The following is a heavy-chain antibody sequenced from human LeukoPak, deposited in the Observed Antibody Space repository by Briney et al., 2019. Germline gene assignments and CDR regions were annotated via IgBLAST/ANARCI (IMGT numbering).Heavy chain of an antibody. D-gene: IGHD3-22*01. Sequence: GGSLRLSCAASGFSFRNYRMSWVRQAPGKGLEWVASIKDDGSEKYYVDSVKGRFTIFRDNAKNSLYLQMNSLRAEDTAVYYCARETYYYDGTNFFFKFDYWGQGTLVTVSP. J-gene: IGHJ4*02. CDR3: ARETYYYDGTNFFFKFDY. CDR1: GFSFRNYR. CDR2: IKDDGSEK. V-gene: IGHV3-7*03.